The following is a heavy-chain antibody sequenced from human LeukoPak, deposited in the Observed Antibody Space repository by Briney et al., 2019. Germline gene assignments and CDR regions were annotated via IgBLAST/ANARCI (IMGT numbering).Heavy chain of an antibody. D-gene: IGHD4-17*01. CDR3: ARAGWYGGYHSDAFDI. CDR2: IYYSGST. J-gene: IGHJ3*02. CDR1: GGSISSYY. Sequence: PSETLSLTCTVSGGSISSYYWSCIRQPPGKGLEGSGYIYYSGSTNYNPSLKSRVTISVDTSKHQFPLKLSSVTAADTAVYYCARAGWYGGYHSDAFDIWGQGTMVTVSS. V-gene: IGHV4-59*01.